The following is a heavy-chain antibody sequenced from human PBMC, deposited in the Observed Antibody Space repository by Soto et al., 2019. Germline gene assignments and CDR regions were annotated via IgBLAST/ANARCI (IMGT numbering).Heavy chain of an antibody. Sequence: EVQLVESGGGLVKPGGSLRLSCAASGFTFSGHTINWVGQAQGKGLEWVSSVSRSSSYIYYADSVKGRFTVSRDDAEKSLYLQMNSLRAEDTAIYYCARCMGFDGSGYAFFDSWGQGTQVTVSS. D-gene: IGHD3-10*01. J-gene: IGHJ4*02. V-gene: IGHV3-21*01. CDR3: ARCMGFDGSGYAFFDS. CDR1: GFTFSGHT. CDR2: VSRSSSYI.